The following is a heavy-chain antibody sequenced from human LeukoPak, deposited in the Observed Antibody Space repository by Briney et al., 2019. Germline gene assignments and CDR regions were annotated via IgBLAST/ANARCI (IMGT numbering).Heavy chain of an antibody. D-gene: IGHD4-17*01. CDR2: IIPIFGTA. J-gene: IGHJ3*02. Sequence: ASVKVSCKASGGTFSSYAISWVRQAPGQGLEWMGGIIPIFGTANYAQKFQGRVTITADESTSTAYMELSSLRSEDTAVYYCARDQTTGGDDDAFDIWGQGTMVTVSS. V-gene: IGHV1-69*13. CDR1: GGTFSSYA. CDR3: ARDQTTGGDDDAFDI.